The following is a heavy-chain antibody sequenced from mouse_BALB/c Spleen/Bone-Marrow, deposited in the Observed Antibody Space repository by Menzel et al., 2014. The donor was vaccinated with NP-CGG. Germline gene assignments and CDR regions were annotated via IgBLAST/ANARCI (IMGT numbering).Heavy chain of an antibody. D-gene: IGHD2-2*01. J-gene: IGHJ2*01. V-gene: IGHV14-3*02. CDR3: ASYVYGYYFDY. CDR2: IDASNGNT. Sequence: EVQLQQSEAELVWSGASVKLSCTASVFNIKDTYIYWVKQSPEQALDWIGTIDASNGNTKYDPKFQGQATITADPSSNTAYLQLSSLTSEDTAVYYCASYVYGYYFDYWGQGTTLTVSS. CDR1: VFNIKDTY.